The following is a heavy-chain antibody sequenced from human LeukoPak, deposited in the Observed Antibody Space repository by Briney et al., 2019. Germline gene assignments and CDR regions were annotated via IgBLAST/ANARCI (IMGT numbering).Heavy chain of an antibody. CDR2: ISTSGSSI. CDR1: GFTFSTYE. Sequence: TGGSLRLSCAASGFTFSTYEINWARQAPGKGLEWLSHISTSGSSIHYADSVKGRFTISRDNAKNSLYLQMNSLRVEDTAVYYCARDATTELGTVYMDVWGKGTTVTISS. D-gene: IGHD4-17*01. CDR3: ARDATTELGTVYMDV. J-gene: IGHJ6*03. V-gene: IGHV3-48*03.